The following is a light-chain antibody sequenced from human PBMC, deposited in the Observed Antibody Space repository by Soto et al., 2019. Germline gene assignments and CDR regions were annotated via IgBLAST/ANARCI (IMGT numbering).Light chain of an antibody. V-gene: IGLV1-44*01. CDR2: GND. Sequence: QSVLTRPPAGAGGPGERGTISFFGSSSTLGGNIVNWYQQLPGTAPKLLIFGNDQRPSWVPDRFSGSKSGTSASLAISGLQSEDEANYYCAAWDDSLNGVVFGGGTKVTVL. CDR3: AAWDDSLNGVV. CDR1: SSTLGGNI. J-gene: IGLJ2*01.